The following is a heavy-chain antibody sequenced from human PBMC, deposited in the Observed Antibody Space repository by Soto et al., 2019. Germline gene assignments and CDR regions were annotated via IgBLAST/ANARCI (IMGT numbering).Heavy chain of an antibody. J-gene: IGHJ5*02. D-gene: IGHD3-3*01. CDR1: GYTFTSYG. CDR3: ARDRIADFPFDP. Sequence: ASVKVSCKASGYTFTSYGISWVRQAPGQGLEWMGWISAYNGNTNYAQKLQGRVTMTTDTSTGTAYMELRSLRSDDTAVYYCARDRIADFPFDPWGQGTLVTVSS. V-gene: IGHV1-18*01. CDR2: ISAYNGNT.